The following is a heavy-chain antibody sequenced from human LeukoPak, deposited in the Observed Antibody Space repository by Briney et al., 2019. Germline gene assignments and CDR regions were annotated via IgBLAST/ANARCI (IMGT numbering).Heavy chain of an antibody. Sequence: ASVKVSCRASGYTFTSYDINWVRQATGQGLEWMGWMNPNSGNTGYAQKFQGRVTMTRNTSISTAYMELSSRRSEDTSVYYFERGGGDFDYWGQGTLVTVSS. CDR3: ERGGGDFDY. CDR1: GYTFTSYD. J-gene: IGHJ4*02. V-gene: IGHV1-8*01. CDR2: MNPNSGNT. D-gene: IGHD3-16*01.